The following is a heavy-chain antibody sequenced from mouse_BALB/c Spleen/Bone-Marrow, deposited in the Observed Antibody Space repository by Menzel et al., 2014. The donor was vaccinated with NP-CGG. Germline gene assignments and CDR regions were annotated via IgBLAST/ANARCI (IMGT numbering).Heavy chain of an antibody. CDR1: GFNIEDTY. CDR2: IDPANDSI. D-gene: IGHD3-2*02. J-gene: IGHJ3*01. V-gene: IGHV14-3*02. CDR3: ATRAAQANWFPY. Sequence: VQLQQSGAELVKPGASVKLSCTASGFNIEDTYIHWVKQRPEQGLDWIGRIDPANDSIKYDPKFQDKATISGDTSSNTAYLQLSSLTSEDTAVYYCATRAAQANWFPYWGQGTLVTVSA.